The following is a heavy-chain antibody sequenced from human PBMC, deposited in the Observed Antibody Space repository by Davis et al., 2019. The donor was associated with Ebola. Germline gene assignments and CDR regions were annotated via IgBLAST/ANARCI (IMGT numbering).Heavy chain of an antibody. CDR2: ISGSGGNT. Sequence: GESLKISCADSVITFSSYAMTWVRQAPGKGLEWVSAISGSGGNTYYADSVKGRFTISRDNSKKTMYLQMNSLRGEDTAVYYCAREEPTYYYDSSGYYYVPDAFDIWGQGTMVTVSS. CDR1: VITFSSYA. J-gene: IGHJ3*02. V-gene: IGHV3-23*01. CDR3: AREEPTYYYDSSGYYYVPDAFDI. D-gene: IGHD3-22*01.